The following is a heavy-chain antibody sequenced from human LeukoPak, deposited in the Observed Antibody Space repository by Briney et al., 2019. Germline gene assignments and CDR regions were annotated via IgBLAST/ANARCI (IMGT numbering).Heavy chain of an antibody. V-gene: IGHV3-21*04. CDR2: ISSSSSYI. CDR1: GFTFSSYS. Sequence: GGSLRLSCAASGFTFSSYSMNWVRQAPGKGLEWVSSISSSSSYIYYADSVKGRFTISRDNSKNTLYLQMNSLRAEDTAVYYCALRGRTQAFDIWGQGTMVTVSS. J-gene: IGHJ3*02. D-gene: IGHD1/OR15-1a*01. CDR3: ALRGRTQAFDI.